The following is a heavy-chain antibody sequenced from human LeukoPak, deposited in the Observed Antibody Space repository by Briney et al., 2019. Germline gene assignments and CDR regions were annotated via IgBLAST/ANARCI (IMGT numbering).Heavy chain of an antibody. Sequence: GGPLRLSCAASGFTVSSIYMSWVRQAPGKGLEWVSVIYSAGNTYYADSVKGRFTISRDYSKNMLYLQMNSLRADDTAVYYCASGGYGDYVLNYWGQGTLVTVSS. V-gene: IGHV3-53*01. D-gene: IGHD4-17*01. CDR3: ASGGYGDYVLNY. CDR1: GFTVSSIY. J-gene: IGHJ4*02. CDR2: IYSAGNT.